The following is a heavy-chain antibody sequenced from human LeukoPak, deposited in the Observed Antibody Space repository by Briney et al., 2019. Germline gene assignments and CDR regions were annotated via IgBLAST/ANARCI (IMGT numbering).Heavy chain of an antibody. D-gene: IGHD1-26*01. J-gene: IGHJ5*02. CDR1: GYTFTGYY. V-gene: IGHV1-2*02. CDR2: INPNGGGT. CDR3: ARDRGELLGWFDP. Sequence: GASVKVSCKASGYTFTGYYMHWVRQAPGQGLEWMGWINPNGGGTNYAQKFQGRVTMTRDTSISTAYMELSRLRSDDTAVYYCARDRGELLGWFDPWGQGTLVTVSS.